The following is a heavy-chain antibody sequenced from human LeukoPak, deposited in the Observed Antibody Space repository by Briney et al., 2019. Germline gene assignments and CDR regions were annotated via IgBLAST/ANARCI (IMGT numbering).Heavy chain of an antibody. CDR3: ARESVYYDILTDYFRAHAINAAFEI. CDR1: GFTFSSYS. Sequence: GGSLRLSCAASGFTFSSYSMNWVRQAPGKGLEWVSSISSSSSYIYYADSVKGRFTISGDNAKNSLYLQMNSLRAEDTAVYYCARESVYYDILTDYFRAHAINAAFEIWGQGTMVTVSS. V-gene: IGHV3-21*01. J-gene: IGHJ3*02. CDR2: ISSSSSYI. D-gene: IGHD3-9*01.